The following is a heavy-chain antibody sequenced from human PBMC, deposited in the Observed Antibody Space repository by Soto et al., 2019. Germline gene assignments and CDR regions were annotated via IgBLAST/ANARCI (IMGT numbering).Heavy chain of an antibody. J-gene: IGHJ6*02. D-gene: IGHD1-26*01. V-gene: IGHV4-4*07. CDR3: ARDFYSGSRRYCYYGMDV. Sequence: QVQLQESGPGLVKPSETLSLTCTVSGGSISSYYWSWIRQPAGKGLEWIGRIYTSGSTNYNPSLKSRATMPVDTAKNQFPLKLSSVTAADTAVYYCARDFYSGSRRYCYYGMDVWGQGTTVTVSS. CDR2: IYTSGST. CDR1: GGSISSYY.